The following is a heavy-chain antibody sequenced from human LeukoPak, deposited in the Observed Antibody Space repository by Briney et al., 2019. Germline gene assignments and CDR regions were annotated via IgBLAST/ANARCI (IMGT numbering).Heavy chain of an antibody. D-gene: IGHD6-6*01. Sequence: SETLSLTCTVSGDSVTSTGYYRGWIRQPPGKGLEWIGSMFYSGSTYYNPSLKSRVTMSVDTSKNQFSLRLTSVTAADTAVYYCARHRGSSSNFDYWGQGTLVTVSS. CDR3: ARHRGSSSNFDY. CDR1: GDSVTSTGYY. J-gene: IGHJ4*02. V-gene: IGHV4-39*07. CDR2: MFYSGST.